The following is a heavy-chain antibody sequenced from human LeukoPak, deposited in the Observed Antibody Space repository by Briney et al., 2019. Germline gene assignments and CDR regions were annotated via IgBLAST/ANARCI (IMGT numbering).Heavy chain of an antibody. D-gene: IGHD5-24*01. J-gene: IGHJ2*01. Sequence: PGGSLRLSCAASGFTFSRYGMSWVRQAPGKGLEWVSGISGGGGSTFHAGSVKGRFTISRDNSRNTLYLQMNSLRAEDTAVYYCARDPGWMATRRNWYFDLWGRGTLVTVSS. CDR1: GFTFSRYG. CDR3: ARDPGWMATRRNWYFDL. V-gene: IGHV3-23*01. CDR2: ISGGGGST.